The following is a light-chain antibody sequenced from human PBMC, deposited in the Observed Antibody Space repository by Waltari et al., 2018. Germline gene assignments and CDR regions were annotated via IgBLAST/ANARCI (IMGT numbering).Light chain of an antibody. CDR3: CSYAGSSTFV. V-gene: IGLV2-23*03. CDR2: EGS. Sequence: QSALTQSASVSGSPGQSITISCTGTSSDVGSYNLVSWYQQHPGKAPKLMIYEGSKRPSGVSNRFSGSKSGNPASLTISGLQAEDEADYYCCSYAGSSTFVFGGGTKLTVL. CDR1: SSDVGSYNL. J-gene: IGLJ2*01.